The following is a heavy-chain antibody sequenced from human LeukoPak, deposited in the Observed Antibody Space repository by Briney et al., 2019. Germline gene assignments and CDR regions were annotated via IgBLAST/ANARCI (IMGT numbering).Heavy chain of an antibody. CDR1: EYTFTSYY. CDR3: ARGTKTYYYDSSGYDT. CDR2: INPSGGST. D-gene: IGHD3-22*01. J-gene: IGHJ5*02. V-gene: IGHV1-46*01. Sequence: ASVKVSCKAPEYTFTSYYMHWVRQAPGQGLEWMGIINPSGGSTSYAQKFQGRVTMTRDMSTSTVYMELSSLRSEDTAVYYCARGTKTYYYDSSGYDTWGQGTLVTVSS.